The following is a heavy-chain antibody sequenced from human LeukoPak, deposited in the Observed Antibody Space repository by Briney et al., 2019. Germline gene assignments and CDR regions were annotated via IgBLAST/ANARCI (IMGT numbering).Heavy chain of an antibody. CDR2: INHSGST. CDR3: ARGGYSGYDFWFDP. Sequence: KPSETLSLTCAVYGGSFSGYYWSWIRQPPGKGLEWIGEINHSGSTNLNPSLKSRVTISVDTSKNQFSLKLSSVTAADTAVYYCARGGYSGYDFWFDPWGQGTLVTVSS. D-gene: IGHD5-12*01. CDR1: GGSFSGYY. J-gene: IGHJ5*02. V-gene: IGHV4-34*01.